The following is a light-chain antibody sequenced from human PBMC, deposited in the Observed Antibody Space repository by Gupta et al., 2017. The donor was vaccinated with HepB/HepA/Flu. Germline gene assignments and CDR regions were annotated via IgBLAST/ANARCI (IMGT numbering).Light chain of an antibody. Sequence: QSVLTQPPSVSGTPGQRVTISCSVSSSNIGTNSVYWFQELPGTAPKLLIHRNSERPSGVPDRFSGAKSGTSGSLAISGLRSEDEADYYCATWDASLSGWVFGGGTKLTVL. CDR2: RNS. J-gene: IGLJ3*02. CDR1: SSNIGTNS. CDR3: ATWDASLSGWV. V-gene: IGLV1-47*01.